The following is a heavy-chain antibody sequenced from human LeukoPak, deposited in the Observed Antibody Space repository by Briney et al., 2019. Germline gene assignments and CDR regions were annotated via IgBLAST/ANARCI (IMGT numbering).Heavy chain of an antibody. Sequence: GASVKVSCKASGGTFSSYAISWVRQAPGQGLEWMGGIIPIFGTANYAQKFQGRVTITADESTSTAYMELSSLRSEDTAVYYCASDTRDDFLYYMDVWGKGTTVTVSS. J-gene: IGHJ6*03. CDR3: ASDTRDDFLYYMDV. CDR2: IIPIFGTA. CDR1: GGTFSSYA. V-gene: IGHV1-69*13. D-gene: IGHD3-3*01.